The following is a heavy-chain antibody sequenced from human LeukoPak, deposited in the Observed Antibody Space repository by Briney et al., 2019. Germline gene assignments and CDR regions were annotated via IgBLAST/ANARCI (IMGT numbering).Heavy chain of an antibody. CDR3: ATEGIILGAYDF. J-gene: IGHJ4*02. V-gene: IGHV3-53*01. CDR2: IYNGGDT. D-gene: IGHD1-26*01. Sequence: GGSLRLSCAASGFTVSRNYMSWVRQAPGKGLEWVSVIYNGGDTRYADSVKGRFTISRDISKNTLYLQMNSLRAEDTAVYYCATEGIILGAYDFWGRGTLVTVSS. CDR1: GFTVSRNY.